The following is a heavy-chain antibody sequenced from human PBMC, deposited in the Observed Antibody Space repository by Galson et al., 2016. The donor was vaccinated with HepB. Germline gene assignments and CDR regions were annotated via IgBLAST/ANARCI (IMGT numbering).Heavy chain of an antibody. D-gene: IGHD2-2*01. J-gene: IGHJ2*01. V-gene: IGHV2-5*02. CDR2: IYWDDDK. Sequence: PALVKPTQTLTLTCTFSGFSLSTSGVGMAWIRQPPGKALEWLAVIYWDDDKRYSPSLKSRLTVTKDTSKNQVVLTMTNMDPVDTATYYCAHRRDPYCTSSSCWRGSWYFDLWGRGTLVTVSS. CDR1: GFSLSTSGVG. CDR3: AHRRDPYCTSSSCWRGSWYFDL.